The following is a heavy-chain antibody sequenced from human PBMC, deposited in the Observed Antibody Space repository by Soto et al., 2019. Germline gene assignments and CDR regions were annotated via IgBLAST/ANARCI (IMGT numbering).Heavy chain of an antibody. CDR2: IYHSGST. D-gene: IGHD3-22*01. J-gene: IGHJ5*02. Sequence: QVQLQESGPGLVKPSGTLSLTCAVSGGSISSSNWWSWVRQPPGKGLEWIGEIYHSGSTNYNPSLKSRVTISVDKSKNQFSLKLSSVTAADTAVYYCARDNYYDSSGYHNWFDPWGQGTLVTVSS. CDR3: ARDNYYDSSGYHNWFDP. CDR1: GGSISSSNW. V-gene: IGHV4-4*02.